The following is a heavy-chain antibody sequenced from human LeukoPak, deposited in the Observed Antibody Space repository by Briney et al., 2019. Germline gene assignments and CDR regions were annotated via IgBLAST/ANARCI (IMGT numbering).Heavy chain of an antibody. D-gene: IGHD6-19*01. CDR2: IKQDGSEK. CDR3: ARDLVGYSSVGYFDY. Sequence: GGSLRLSCAASGFTFSSYWMSWVRQAPGKGLEWVANIKQDGSEKYYVDSVKGRFTVSRDNAKNSLYLQMNSLRAEDTAVYYCARDLVGYSSVGYFDYWGQGTLVTVSS. J-gene: IGHJ4*02. CDR1: GFTFSSYW. V-gene: IGHV3-7*01.